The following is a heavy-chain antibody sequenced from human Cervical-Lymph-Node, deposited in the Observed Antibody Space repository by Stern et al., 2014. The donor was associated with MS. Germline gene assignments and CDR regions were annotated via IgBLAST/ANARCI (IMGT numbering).Heavy chain of an antibody. D-gene: IGHD6-13*01. J-gene: IGHJ4*02. CDR1: GGSISSYY. CDR3: ARGFSSSWYGGRFFNY. V-gene: IGHV4-59*01. CDR2: IYYSGPT. Sequence: QLQLLESGPGLVKPSETLSLTCTVSGGSISSYYWNWIRQAPGKGLVWVAYIYYSGPTDYNPYPQGRVTVTLDTSKNNVPLLLRSVTAADAAVYYCARGFSSSWYGGRFFNYWGQGTLVTVSS.